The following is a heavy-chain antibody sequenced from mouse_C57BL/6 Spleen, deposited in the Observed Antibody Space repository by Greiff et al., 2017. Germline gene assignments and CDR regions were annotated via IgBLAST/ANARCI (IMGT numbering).Heavy chain of an antibody. CDR1: GYTFTSYW. J-gene: IGHJ4*01. CDR2: IDPNSGGT. CDR3: ARGITTVVAPDAMDY. Sequence: QVQLQQPGAELVKPGASVKLSCKASGYTFTSYWMHWVKQRPGRGLEWIGRIDPNSGGTKYNEKFKSKATLTVDTASSTAYMQLSSLTSEDSAVYYCARGITTVVAPDAMDYWGQGTSVTVSS. V-gene: IGHV1-62-3*01. D-gene: IGHD1-1*01.